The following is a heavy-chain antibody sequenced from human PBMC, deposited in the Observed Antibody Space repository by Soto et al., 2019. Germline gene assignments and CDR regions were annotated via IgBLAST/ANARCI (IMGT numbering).Heavy chain of an antibody. J-gene: IGHJ4*02. Sequence: QVQLQQWGAGLLKPSETLSLTCAVYGGSFSGYYWSWIRQPPGKGLEWIGEINHSGSTNYNPSLKSRVTISVDTSKNQFSLKLSSVTAADTAVYYCASDPGAAAGNWGQGTLVTVSS. CDR1: GGSFSGYY. CDR3: ASDPGAAAGN. V-gene: IGHV4-34*01. CDR2: INHSGST. D-gene: IGHD6-13*01.